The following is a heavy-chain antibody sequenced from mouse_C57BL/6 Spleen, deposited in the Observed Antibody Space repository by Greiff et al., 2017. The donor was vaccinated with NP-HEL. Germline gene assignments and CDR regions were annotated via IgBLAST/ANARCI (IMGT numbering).Heavy chain of an antibody. CDR3: ARTGFPYYFDY. CDR2: INPSTGGH. Sequence: EVKLMESGPELVKPGASVKISCKASGYSFTGYYMNWVKQSPETSLEWIGEINPSTGGHTYNQKFKAKATLTVDKSSSTAYMQLNSLTSEDSAVYYCARTGFPYYFDYWGQGTTLTVSS. V-gene: IGHV1-42*01. CDR1: GYSFTGYY. J-gene: IGHJ2*01.